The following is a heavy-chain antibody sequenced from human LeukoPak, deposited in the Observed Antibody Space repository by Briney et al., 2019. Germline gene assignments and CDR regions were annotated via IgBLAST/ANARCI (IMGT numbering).Heavy chain of an antibody. CDR3: ARERKLWLRGWFDP. D-gene: IGHD3-10*01. J-gene: IGHJ5*02. CDR2: IYNTGET. CDR1: VRSIISYH. V-gene: IGHV4-59*01. Sequence: SDTLSLTCTVSVRSIISYHWVCIRQPPGKGLEWIRYIYNTGETYHNPSLKSRVSISVDKSKNQFSLKLRSVTAADTAVYYCARERKLWLRGWFDPWGQGTLVTVSS.